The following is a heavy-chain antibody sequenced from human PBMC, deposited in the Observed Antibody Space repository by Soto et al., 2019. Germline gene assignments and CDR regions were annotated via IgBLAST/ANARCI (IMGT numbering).Heavy chain of an antibody. CDR1: GGTFSSYA. J-gene: IGHJ3*02. V-gene: IGHV1-69*06. CDR3: ARDQYKGGSTVTTSGAFDI. CDR2: IIPIFGTA. Sequence: ASVKVSCKASGGTFSSYAISWVRQAPGQGLERMGGIIPIFGTANYAQKFQGRVTITADKSTSTAYMELSSLRSEDTAAYYCARDQYKGGSTVTTSGAFDIWGQGTMVTVSS. D-gene: IGHD4-17*01.